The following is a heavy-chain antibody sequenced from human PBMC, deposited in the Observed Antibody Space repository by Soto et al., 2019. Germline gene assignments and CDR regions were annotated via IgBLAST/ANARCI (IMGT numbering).Heavy chain of an antibody. V-gene: IGHV1-46*01. Sequence: VASVKVSCKASGYTFTSYYMHWVRQAPGQGLEWMGIINPSGGSTSYAQKFQGRVTMTRDTSTSTVYMELSSLRSEDTAVYYCARAATSIAAKYGMDVWGQGTTVTVSS. D-gene: IGHD6-13*01. J-gene: IGHJ6*02. CDR3: ARAATSIAAKYGMDV. CDR2: INPSGGST. CDR1: GYTFTSYY.